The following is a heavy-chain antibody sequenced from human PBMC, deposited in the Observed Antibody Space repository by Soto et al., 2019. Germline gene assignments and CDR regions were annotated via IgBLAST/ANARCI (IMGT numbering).Heavy chain of an antibody. D-gene: IGHD2-2*01. Sequence: GASVKVSCKASGYTFTSYDINWVRQATGQGLEWMGWMNPNSGNTGYAQKFQGRVTMTRNTSISTAYMELSSLRSEDTAVYYCARGGIVVVPAAPGGMDVCGQGTTVTVS. CDR2: MNPNSGNT. J-gene: IGHJ6*02. V-gene: IGHV1-8*01. CDR3: ARGGIVVVPAAPGGMDV. CDR1: GYTFTSYD.